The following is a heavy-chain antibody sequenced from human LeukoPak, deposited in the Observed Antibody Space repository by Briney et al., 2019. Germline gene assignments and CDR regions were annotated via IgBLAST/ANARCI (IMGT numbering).Heavy chain of an antibody. Sequence: GGSLRLSCAASGFTFSSYGMHWVRQAPGKGLEWVAVIWYDGSNKYYADSVKGRFTVSRDNSKNTLFLQMNSLRAEDTALYYCARSFSSTWDAFDIWGQGTMVTVSS. CDR1: GFTFSSYG. CDR3: ARSFSSTWDAFDI. J-gene: IGHJ3*02. D-gene: IGHD6-13*01. CDR2: IWYDGSNK. V-gene: IGHV3-33*01.